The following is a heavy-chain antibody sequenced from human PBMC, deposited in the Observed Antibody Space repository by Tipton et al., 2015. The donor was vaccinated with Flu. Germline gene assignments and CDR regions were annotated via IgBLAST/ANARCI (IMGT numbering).Heavy chain of an antibody. V-gene: IGHV4-39*07. J-gene: IGHJ6*04. D-gene: IGHD3-10*01. Sequence: TLSLTCTVSGGSISSSSYYWGWIRQPPGKGLEWIGSIYHSGSTNYNPSLKSRVTISVDTSKNQFSLKLSSVTAADTAVYYCARGRITMVRGVFGVHMDVWGKGTTVTVSS. CDR2: IYHSGST. CDR1: GGSISSSSYY. CDR3: ARGRITMVRGVFGVHMDV.